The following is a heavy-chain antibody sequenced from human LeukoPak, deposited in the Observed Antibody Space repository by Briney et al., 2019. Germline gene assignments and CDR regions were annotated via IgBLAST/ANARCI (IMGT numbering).Heavy chain of an antibody. Sequence: ASVKVSCKASGYTFTGYYMHWVRQAPGQGLEWMGWINPNSGGTNYAQKFQGRVTMTRDTSISTAYMELSRLRSGDTAVYYCARDRRYCSSTSCFSFGYWGQGTLVTVSS. CDR1: GYTFTGYY. J-gene: IGHJ4*02. D-gene: IGHD2-2*01. CDR2: INPNSGGT. CDR3: ARDRRYCSSTSCFSFGY. V-gene: IGHV1-2*02.